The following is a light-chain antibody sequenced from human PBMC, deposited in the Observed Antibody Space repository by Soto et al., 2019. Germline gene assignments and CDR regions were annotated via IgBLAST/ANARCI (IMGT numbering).Light chain of an antibody. CDR1: SSDVGGYNY. V-gene: IGLV2-14*01. CDR2: EVS. J-gene: IGLJ1*01. CDR3: SSYTSSSTPMV. Sequence: QSVLTQPASVSGSPGQSITISCTGTSSDVGGYNYVSWYQQHPGKAPKLTISEVSNRPSGVSNRFSGSKSGNTASLTISGLQAEDEADYYCSSYTSSSTPMVFGTGTKVT.